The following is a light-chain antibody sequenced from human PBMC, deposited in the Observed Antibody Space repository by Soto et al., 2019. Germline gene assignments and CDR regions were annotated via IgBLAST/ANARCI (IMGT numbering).Light chain of an antibody. CDR2: GNS. CDR1: SSNIGAGYD. V-gene: IGLV1-40*01. J-gene: IGLJ2*01. CDR3: QSYDSSLSGLGV. Sequence: QSVLTQPPSVSGAPGQRVTISCTGSSSNIGAGYDVHWYQQLPGTAPKLLIYGNSNRPSGVPDRFSDSKSGTSASLAITGLQAEDEADYYCQSYDSSLSGLGVFGGGTKLTVL.